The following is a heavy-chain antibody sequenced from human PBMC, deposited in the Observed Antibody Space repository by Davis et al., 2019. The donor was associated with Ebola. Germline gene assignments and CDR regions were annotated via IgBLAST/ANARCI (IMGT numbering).Heavy chain of an antibody. CDR3: AKVPAAALYFDY. Sequence: GESLKISCAASGFTFSTYSMSWVRQAPGKGLKWVSAISGSGGSTYYADSVKGRFTISRDNSKNTLYLQMNSLRAEDTAVYYCAKVPAAALYFDYWGQGTLVTVSS. D-gene: IGHD2-2*01. V-gene: IGHV3-23*01. CDR1: GFTFSTYS. CDR2: ISGSGGST. J-gene: IGHJ4*02.